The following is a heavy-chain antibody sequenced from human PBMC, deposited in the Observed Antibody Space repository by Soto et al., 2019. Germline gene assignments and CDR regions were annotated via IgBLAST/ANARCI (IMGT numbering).Heavy chain of an antibody. CDR1: GFTFSGSA. J-gene: IGHJ6*02. Sequence: PGWSLRLSCAASGFTFSGSAMHWVRQASGKGLEWVGRIRSKANSYATAYAASVKGRFTISRDDSKNTAYLQMNSLKTEDTAVYYCTIRHTAGLHWGQGTTVTVSS. D-gene: IGHD2-21*02. CDR2: IRSKANSYAT. V-gene: IGHV3-73*01. CDR3: TIRHTAGLH.